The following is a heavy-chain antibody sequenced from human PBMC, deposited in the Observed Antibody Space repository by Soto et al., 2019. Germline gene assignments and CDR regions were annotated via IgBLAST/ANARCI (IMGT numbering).Heavy chain of an antibody. V-gene: IGHV3-33*01. CDR2: IWYDGSNK. CDR1: GFPFSLYG. CDR3: ARDQGDYYGSGSYYNFSGYYYYGMDV. D-gene: IGHD3-10*01. J-gene: IGHJ6*02. Sequence: GGSLRLSCAASGFPFSLYGMQWVRQAPGQGLEWVAMIWYDGSNKYYADSVKGRFTISRDNSKNTLYLQMNSLRAEDTAVYYCARDQGDYYGSGSYYNFSGYYYYGMDVWGQGTTVTVSS.